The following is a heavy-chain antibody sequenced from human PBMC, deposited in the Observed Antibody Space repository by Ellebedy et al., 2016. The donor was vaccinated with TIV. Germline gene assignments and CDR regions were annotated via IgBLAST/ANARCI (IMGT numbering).Heavy chain of an antibody. CDR2: ISYDGSNK. V-gene: IGHV3-30*07. J-gene: IGHJ5*02. Sequence: PGGSLRLSCAASGFTFSSYAMHWVRQAPGKGLEWVAVISYDGSNKYYADSVKGRFTISRDNSKNTLYLQMNSLRAEDTAVYYCARDSAPPGTRWFDPWGQGTLVTVSS. CDR1: GFTFSSYA. CDR3: ARDSAPPGTRWFDP.